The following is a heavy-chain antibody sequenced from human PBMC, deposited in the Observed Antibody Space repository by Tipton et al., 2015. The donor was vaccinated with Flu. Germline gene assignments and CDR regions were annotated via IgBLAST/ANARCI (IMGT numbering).Heavy chain of an antibody. CDR3: ARESPTTTMVRGIPLDAFDI. CDR2: IHYSGST. D-gene: IGHD3-10*01. V-gene: IGHV4-31*03. Sequence: TLSLTCTVSGGSISSGDYYWNWLRQHPGKGLEWIGYIHYSGSTYYNPSLKSRVSMSVDTSENQFSLKLTSVTAADTAVYYCARESPTTTMVRGIPLDAFDIWGKATMVAVSS. J-gene: IGHJ3*02. CDR1: GGSISSGDYY.